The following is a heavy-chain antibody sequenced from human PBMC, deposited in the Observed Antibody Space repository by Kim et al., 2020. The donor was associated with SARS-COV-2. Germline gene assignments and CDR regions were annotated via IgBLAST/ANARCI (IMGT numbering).Heavy chain of an antibody. J-gene: IGHJ6*02. Sequence: GGSLRLSCAASGFTFSSYAMSWVRQAPGKGLEWVSAISGSGGSTYYADSVKGRFTISRDNSKNTLYLQMNSLRAEDTAVYYCAKDVSGGYSMVGYYYYYYGMDVWGQGTTVTVSS. CDR1: GFTFSSYA. CDR2: ISGSGGST. V-gene: IGHV3-23*01. CDR3: AKDVSGGYSMVGYYYYYYGMDV. D-gene: IGHD1-26*01.